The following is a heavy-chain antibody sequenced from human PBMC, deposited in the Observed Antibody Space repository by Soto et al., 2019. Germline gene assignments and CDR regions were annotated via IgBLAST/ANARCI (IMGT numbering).Heavy chain of an antibody. CDR1: GGSISSSSYY. CDR2: IYYSGST. CDR3: ASVRRGGYDSLRYYYGMDV. D-gene: IGHD5-12*01. Sequence: SETLSLTCTVSGGSISSSSYYWGWIRQPPGKGLEWIGSIYYSGSTYYNPSLKSRVTISVDTSKNQFFLKLSSVTAADTAVYYCASVRRGGYDSLRYYYGMDVWGQGTTVTVSS. J-gene: IGHJ6*02. V-gene: IGHV4-39*01.